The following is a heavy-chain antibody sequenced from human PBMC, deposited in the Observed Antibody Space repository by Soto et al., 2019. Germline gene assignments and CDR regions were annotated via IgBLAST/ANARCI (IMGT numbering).Heavy chain of an antibody. CDR1: GYTFTSYG. Sequence: ASVKVSCKASGYTFTSYGISWVRQAPGQGLEWMGWISAYNGNTNYAQKLQGRVTMTTDTSTSKAYMELASLRSDDTAVYYGARAISSSGWIDYWGQGTLVTVPS. V-gene: IGHV1-18*01. CDR2: ISAYNGNT. CDR3: ARAISSSGWIDY. D-gene: IGHD6-19*01. J-gene: IGHJ4*02.